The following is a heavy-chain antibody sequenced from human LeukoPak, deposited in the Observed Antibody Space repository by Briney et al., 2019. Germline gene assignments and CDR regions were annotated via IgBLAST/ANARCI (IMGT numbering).Heavy chain of an antibody. D-gene: IGHD3-10*01. Sequence: ASVKVSCKASGYTFTSYGISWVRQAPGQGLEWMGWINPNSGGTNYAQKFQGRVTMTRDTSISTAYMELSRLRSDDTAVYYCARAVNYGSGSYYEIWGQGTLVTVSS. CDR1: GYTFTSYG. CDR3: ARAVNYGSGSYYEI. CDR2: INPNSGGT. V-gene: IGHV1-2*02. J-gene: IGHJ4*02.